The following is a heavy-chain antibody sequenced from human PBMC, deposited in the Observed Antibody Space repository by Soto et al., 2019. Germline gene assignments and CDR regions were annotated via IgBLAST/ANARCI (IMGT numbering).Heavy chain of an antibody. Sequence: SVKVSCKASGDTFSFYTINWVRQAPGLGLEWVGRINPIVSMSNYAQKFQGRVTMTADKSTSTAYMELRSLRSEDTAVYYCARVSGDYYDSSWGQGTLVTVSS. CDR1: GDTFSFYT. CDR2: INPIVSMS. V-gene: IGHV1-69*02. D-gene: IGHD3-22*01. J-gene: IGHJ4*02. CDR3: ARVSGDYYDSS.